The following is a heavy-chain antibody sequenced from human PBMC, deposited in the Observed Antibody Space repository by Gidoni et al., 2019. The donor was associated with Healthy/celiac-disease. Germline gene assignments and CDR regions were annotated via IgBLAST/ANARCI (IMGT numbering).Heavy chain of an antibody. J-gene: IGHJ4*02. CDR1: GFTFSSYG. CDR2: IWYDGSNK. Sequence: QVQLVESGGGVVQPGRSLRLSCAASGFTFSSYGMHWVRQAPGKGLEWVAVIWYDGSNKYYADSVKGRFTISRDNSKNTLYLQMNSLRAEDTAVYYCARDLVGLHIVGAPRPGGIDYWGQGTLVTVSS. V-gene: IGHV3-33*01. D-gene: IGHD1-26*01. CDR3: ARDLVGLHIVGAPRPGGIDY.